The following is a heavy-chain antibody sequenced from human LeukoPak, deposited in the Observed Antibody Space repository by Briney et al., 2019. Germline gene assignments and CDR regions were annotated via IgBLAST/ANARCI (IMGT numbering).Heavy chain of an antibody. CDR1: GFTFSSYG. D-gene: IGHD6-13*01. V-gene: IGHV3-30*18. CDR3: GKGAAADFYYYYYGMDV. CDR2: ISYDGSNK. Sequence: PGGSLRLSCAASGFTFSSYGMHWVRQAPGKGLEWVAVISYDGSNKYYADSVKGRFTISRDNSKNTLYLQMNSLRAEDTAVYYCGKGAAADFYYYYYGMDVWGKGTTVTVSS. J-gene: IGHJ6*04.